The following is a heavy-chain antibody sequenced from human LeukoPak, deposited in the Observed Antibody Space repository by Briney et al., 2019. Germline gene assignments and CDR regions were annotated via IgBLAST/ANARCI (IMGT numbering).Heavy chain of an antibody. J-gene: IGHJ4*02. CDR3: ARSAIYYYGSGAQLDY. V-gene: IGHV4-34*01. Sequence: PSETLSLTCAVYGGSFSGYYWSWIRQSPGKGLEWIGEINHSGSTNYNPSLKSRVTISVDTSKNQFSLKLSSVTAADTAVYYCARSAIYYYGSGAQLDYWGQGTLVTVSS. CDR1: GGSFSGYY. CDR2: INHSGST. D-gene: IGHD3-10*01.